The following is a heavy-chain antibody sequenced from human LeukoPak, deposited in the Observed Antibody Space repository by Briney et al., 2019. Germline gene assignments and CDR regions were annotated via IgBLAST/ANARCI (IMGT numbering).Heavy chain of an antibody. V-gene: IGHV1-18*01. D-gene: IGHD3-10*01. Sequence: GASVKVSCKASGYTFTSYGISWVRQAPGQGLEWTGWISAYNGNTNYAQKLQGRVTMTTDTSTSTAYMELRSLRSDDTAVYYCARDDPEWFGELKVDYWGQGTLVTVSS. CDR3: ARDDPEWFGELKVDY. J-gene: IGHJ4*02. CDR2: ISAYNGNT. CDR1: GYTFTSYG.